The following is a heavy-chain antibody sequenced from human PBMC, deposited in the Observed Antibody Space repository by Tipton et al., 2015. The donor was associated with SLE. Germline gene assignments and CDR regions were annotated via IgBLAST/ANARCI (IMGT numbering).Heavy chain of an antibody. CDR1: GGSISSGSYY. CDR2: IYTSGST. Sequence: TLSLTCTVSGGSISSGSYYWSWIRQPAGKGLEWIGRIYTSGSTNYTPSLKSRVTISVDTSKNQFSLKLSSVTAADTAVYYCARAWAVTGDGADYWGQGTLVTVSS. CDR3: ARAWAVTGDGADY. V-gene: IGHV4-61*02. J-gene: IGHJ4*02. D-gene: IGHD7-27*01.